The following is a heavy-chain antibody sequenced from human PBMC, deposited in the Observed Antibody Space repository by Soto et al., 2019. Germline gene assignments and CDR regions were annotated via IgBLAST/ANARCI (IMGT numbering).Heavy chain of an antibody. CDR1: GVTFSNYW. CDR2: IKSDGSSI. J-gene: IGHJ4*02. D-gene: IGHD3-10*01. Sequence: EVQLVESGGGLVQPGGSLRLSCAASGVTFSNYWMHWVRQAPGKGLVWVSRIKSDGSSISYADSVKGRFTISRDNARNTLYLQMNSLRAEDTAVYYCARGGISGSGSYIQGDYWGQGTLVTVSS. V-gene: IGHV3-74*01. CDR3: ARGGISGSGSYIQGDY.